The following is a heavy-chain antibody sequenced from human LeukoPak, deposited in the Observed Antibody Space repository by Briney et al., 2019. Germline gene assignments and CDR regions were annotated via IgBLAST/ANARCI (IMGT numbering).Heavy chain of an antibody. Sequence: PSETLSLTCVVYGGSFSGYYWSWIRQPPGKGLEWIGEINPSGSTNYNPSLKSRVIISVDTSKNHFSLKLSSVTAADTAVYYCVRLDYEDWFDPWGQGTLVTVSS. V-gene: IGHV4-34*01. J-gene: IGHJ5*02. D-gene: IGHD4-17*01. CDR3: VRLDYEDWFDP. CDR1: GGSFSGYY. CDR2: INPSGST.